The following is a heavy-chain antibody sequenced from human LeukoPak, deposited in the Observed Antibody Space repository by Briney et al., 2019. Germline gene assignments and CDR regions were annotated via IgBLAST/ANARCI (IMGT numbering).Heavy chain of an antibody. CDR3: AGGYSRGWYFYYMDV. CDR2: ISSSGSTI. CDR1: GFTFSDYY. V-gene: IGHV3-11*04. J-gene: IGHJ6*03. D-gene: IGHD6-19*01. Sequence: KPGGSLRLSCAASGFTFSDYYMSWIRQAPGKGLEWVSYISSSGSTIYYADSVKGRFTISRDNAKNSLYLQMNSLRAEDTAVYYCAGGYSRGWYFYYMDVWGKGTTVTVSS.